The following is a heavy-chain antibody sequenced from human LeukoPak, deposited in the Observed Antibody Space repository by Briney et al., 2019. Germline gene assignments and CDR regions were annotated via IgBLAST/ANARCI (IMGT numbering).Heavy chain of an antibody. Sequence: PGGSLRLSCAASGFTFSSYAMSWVRQAPGKGLEWVSAISGSGGSTYYADSVKGRFTISRDNSKNTLYLQMNSLRAEDTAVYYCAKGVGSITMIVVVITTPFDYWGQGTLVTVSS. J-gene: IGHJ4*02. D-gene: IGHD3-22*01. CDR1: GFTFSSYA. CDR2: ISGSGGST. CDR3: AKGVGSITMIVVVITTPFDY. V-gene: IGHV3-23*01.